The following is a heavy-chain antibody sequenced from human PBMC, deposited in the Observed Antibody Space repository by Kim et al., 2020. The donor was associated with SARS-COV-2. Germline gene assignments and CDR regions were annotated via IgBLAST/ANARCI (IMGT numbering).Heavy chain of an antibody. J-gene: IGHJ4*02. CDR3: ARRGGYSGSWWVDS. D-gene: IGHD6-13*01. Sequence: YNPSLKGRVTISVATSKNQSSLKLSPVTAADTALYYCARRGGYSGSWWVDSWGQGTLVTVSS. V-gene: IGHV4-30-2*03.